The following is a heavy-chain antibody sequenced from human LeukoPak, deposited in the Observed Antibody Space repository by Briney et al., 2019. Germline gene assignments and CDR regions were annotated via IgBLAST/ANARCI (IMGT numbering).Heavy chain of an antibody. CDR1: GGSISSYY. Sequence: PLETLSLTCTVSGGSISSYYWSWIRQPPGKGLEWIGYIYYSGSTNYNPSLKSRVTISVDTSKNQFSLKLSSVTAADTAVYYCARSPMVRGVKSPYYFDYWGQGTLVTVSS. CDR3: ARSPMVRGVKSPYYFDY. D-gene: IGHD3-10*01. J-gene: IGHJ4*02. V-gene: IGHV4-59*08. CDR2: IYYSGST.